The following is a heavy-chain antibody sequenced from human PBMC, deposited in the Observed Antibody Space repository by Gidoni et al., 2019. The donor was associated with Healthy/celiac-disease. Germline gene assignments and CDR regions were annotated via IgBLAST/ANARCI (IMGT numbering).Heavy chain of an antibody. J-gene: IGHJ6*02. CDR2: IKSKTDGGTT. V-gene: IGHV3-15*01. Sequence: GRIKSKTDGGTTDYAAPVKGRFTISRDDSKNTLYLQMNSLKTEDTAVYYCTTGRDYDYYYGMDVWGQGTTVTVSS. CDR3: TTGRDYDYYYGMDV.